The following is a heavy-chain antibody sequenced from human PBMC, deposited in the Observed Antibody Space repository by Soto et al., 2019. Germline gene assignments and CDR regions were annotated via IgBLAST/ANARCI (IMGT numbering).Heavy chain of an antibody. Sequence: QVQLVQSGAEVKKPGSSVKVSCKASGGTFSSYAISWVRQAPGQGLEWMGGIIPIFGTANYAQKFQGRVTITADKSTRTAYMELSSLRSEDTAVYYCARGQIPHCSGGSCYDTPTDFDYWCQGTLVTVSS. CDR1: GGTFSSYA. D-gene: IGHD2-15*01. CDR2: IIPIFGTA. J-gene: IGHJ4*02. V-gene: IGHV1-69*06. CDR3: ARGQIPHCSGGSCYDTPTDFDY.